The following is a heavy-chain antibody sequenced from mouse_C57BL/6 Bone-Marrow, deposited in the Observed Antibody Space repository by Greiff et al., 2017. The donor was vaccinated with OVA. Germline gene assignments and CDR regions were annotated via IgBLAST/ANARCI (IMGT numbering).Heavy chain of an antibody. D-gene: IGHD1-1*01. Sequence: VQLQHSVAELVRPGASVKLSCTASGFNIKNTYMHWVKQRPEQGLEWIGRIDPANGNTKYAPKFQGKATITADTSSNTAYLQLSSLTSEDTAIYYCARVITTVVATPGYAMDYWGQGTSVTVSS. V-gene: IGHV14-3*01. CDR1: GFNIKNTY. CDR2: IDPANGNT. J-gene: IGHJ4*01. CDR3: ARVITTVVATPGYAMDY.